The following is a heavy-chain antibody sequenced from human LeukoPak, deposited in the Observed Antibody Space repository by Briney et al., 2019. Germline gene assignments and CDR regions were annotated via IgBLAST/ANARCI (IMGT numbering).Heavy chain of an antibody. Sequence: SETLSLTCSASGGSISSSSYYWGWIRQPPGKGLEWIGYIYYSGSTNYNPSLKSRVTISVDTSKNQFSLKLSSVTAADTAVYYCARVEDRRAFDIWGQGTMVTVSS. V-gene: IGHV4-61*05. J-gene: IGHJ3*02. D-gene: IGHD2-15*01. CDR2: IYYSGST. CDR1: GGSISSSSYY. CDR3: ARVEDRRAFDI.